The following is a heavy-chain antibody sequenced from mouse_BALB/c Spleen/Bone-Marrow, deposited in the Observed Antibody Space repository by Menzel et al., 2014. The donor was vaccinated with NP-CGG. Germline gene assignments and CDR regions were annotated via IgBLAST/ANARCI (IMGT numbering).Heavy chain of an antibody. J-gene: IGHJ2*01. Sequence: VHVKQSGAELVKPGASVKLSCTASGFNIKDTYMHWVKQRPEQGLEWIGRIDPANGNAKYDPKFQGKATITADTSPNTAYLQLSSLTSEDTAVYYCARYRLGTYFDFWGQGTTLTVSS. CDR3: ARYRLGTYFDF. D-gene: IGHD2-14*01. V-gene: IGHV14-3*02. CDR2: IDPANGNA. CDR1: GFNIKDTY.